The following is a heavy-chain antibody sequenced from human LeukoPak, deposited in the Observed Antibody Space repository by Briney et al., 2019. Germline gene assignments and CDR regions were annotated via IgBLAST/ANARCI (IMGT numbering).Heavy chain of an antibody. D-gene: IGHD6-19*01. CDR2: INTDGSST. CDR1: GFTFSSYW. V-gene: IGHV3-74*01. CDR3: ARDNAVTLDY. J-gene: IGHJ4*02. Sequence: GGSLRLSCAASGFTFSSYWMHWVRQVPGKGLVWVSRINTDGSSTSYADSVKGRFTISRDSAKNTLYLQMNSVRAEDTAVYYCARDNAVTLDYWGQGTLVTVSS.